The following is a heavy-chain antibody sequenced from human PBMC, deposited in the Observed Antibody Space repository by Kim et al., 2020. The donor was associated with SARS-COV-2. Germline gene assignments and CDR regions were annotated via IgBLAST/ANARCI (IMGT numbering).Heavy chain of an antibody. V-gene: IGHV3-33*01. J-gene: IGHJ4*02. Sequence: GGSLRLSCAASGFIFSTYGMHWVRQAPGKGLEWVAVIWNDGSNKYYGDSVKGRFTISRDNSKDTLYLEMNNLRVEDTAVYYCARAVGPFDYWGQGILVT. CDR1: GFIFSTYG. CDR3: ARAVGPFDY. D-gene: IGHD1-26*01. CDR2: IWNDGSNK.